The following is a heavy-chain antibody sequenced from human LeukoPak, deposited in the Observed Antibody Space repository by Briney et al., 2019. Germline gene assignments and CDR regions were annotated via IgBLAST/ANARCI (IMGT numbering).Heavy chain of an antibody. D-gene: IGHD6-6*01. V-gene: IGHV3-21*04. CDR1: GFTFNSYS. Sequence: PGRSLRLSCAASGFTFNSYSMTWVRQAPGKGLEWVSSISSSSSTIFYADSLKGRFTISRDNAKNSLYLQMNSLRAEDTAVYYCARDCTIAGRQVADFGGQGNVIMVSS. CDR3: ARDCTIAGRQVADF. CDR2: ISSSSSTI. J-gene: IGHJ1*01.